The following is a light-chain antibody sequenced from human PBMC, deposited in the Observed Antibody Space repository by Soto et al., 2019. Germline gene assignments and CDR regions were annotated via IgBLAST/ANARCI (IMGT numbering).Light chain of an antibody. CDR2: GAS. Sequence: IVMTQSPVALSVSPGERATLSCRASQSVGSNLVWYQQKPGQAPRLLIYGASTRATGVPARFSGSGSGTEFTLTISSLQSEDFAVYWCQQYGSSGTFGQGTKVDIK. CDR3: QQYGSSGT. V-gene: IGKV3D-15*01. J-gene: IGKJ1*01. CDR1: QSVGSN.